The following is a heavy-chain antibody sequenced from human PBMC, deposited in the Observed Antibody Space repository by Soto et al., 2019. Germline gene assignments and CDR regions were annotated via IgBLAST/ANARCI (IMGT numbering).Heavy chain of an antibody. V-gene: IGHV1-46*01. Sequence: ASVKVSCKASGYIFATYSIHWLRQAPGQGLEWMAIINPTNGSTTYSQKFQGRVTMTRDTSTSTFYMELSSLRSGDTAVYYCARGYWFDPWGQGTLVTVSS. CDR1: GYIFATYS. CDR2: INPTNGST. CDR3: ARGYWFDP. J-gene: IGHJ5*02.